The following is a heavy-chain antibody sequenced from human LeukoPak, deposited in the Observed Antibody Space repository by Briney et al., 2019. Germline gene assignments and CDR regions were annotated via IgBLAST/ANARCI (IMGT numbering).Heavy chain of an antibody. CDR1: GFTFSYYW. V-gene: IGHV3-7*05. Sequence: GGSLRLSCAAPGFTFSYYWMSWVRQAPGKGLQWVANIKGDGSETYYVDAVQGRFTISRDSAKNSLYLQMNSLRAEDTAVYYCAREVAYSDYWGQGTLVTVSS. D-gene: IGHD5-12*01. CDR3: AREVAYSDY. J-gene: IGHJ4*02. CDR2: IKGDGSET.